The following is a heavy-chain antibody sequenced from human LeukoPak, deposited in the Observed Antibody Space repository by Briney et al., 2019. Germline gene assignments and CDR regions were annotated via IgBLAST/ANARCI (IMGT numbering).Heavy chain of an antibody. D-gene: IGHD4-11*01. J-gene: IGHJ6*03. CDR3: ARGPYDSSELDHYFYYMDV. V-gene: IGHV1-69*13. CDR2: IIPIFGTT. CDR1: GDTFSSYA. Sequence: ASVKVSCKTSGDTFSSYAISWVRQAPGQGLEWMGGIIPIFGTTNYAQRFQVRVTISADESTGTVYMDLSSLRSEDTAVYYCARGPYDSSELDHYFYYMDVWGKGTTVTVSS.